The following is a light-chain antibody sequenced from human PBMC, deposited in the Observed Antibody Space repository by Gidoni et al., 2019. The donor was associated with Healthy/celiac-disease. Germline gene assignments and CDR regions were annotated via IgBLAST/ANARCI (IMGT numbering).Light chain of an antibody. CDR2: EVS. CDR1: SSDLGGYNY. Sequence: QSALTQPASVSGSPGQSITISCAGTSSDLGGYNYVSWYQQHPGKAPKLIIYEVSNRPSGVSNRFSGSKSGNTAALTISGLQAEDEADYYCSSYTSSTPHVLFGGGTTLTVL. J-gene: IGLJ2*01. CDR3: SSYTSSTPHVL. V-gene: IGLV2-14*01.